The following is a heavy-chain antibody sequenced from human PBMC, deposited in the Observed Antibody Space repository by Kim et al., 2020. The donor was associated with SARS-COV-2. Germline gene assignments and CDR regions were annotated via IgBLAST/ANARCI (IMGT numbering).Heavy chain of an antibody. V-gene: IGHV1-69*13. J-gene: IGHJ4*02. CDR3: ARGNGYYDSSGYDN. CDR1: GGTFSSYA. CDR2: IIPIFVTA. Sequence: SVKVSCKASGGTFSSYAISWVRQAPGQGLEWMGGIIPIFVTANYAQKFQGRVTITADESTSTAYMELSSLRSEDTAVYYCARGNGYYDSSGYDNWGQGTLVTVSS. D-gene: IGHD3-22*01.